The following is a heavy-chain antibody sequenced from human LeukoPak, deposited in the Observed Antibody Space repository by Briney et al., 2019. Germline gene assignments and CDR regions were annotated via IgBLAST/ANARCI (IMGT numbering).Heavy chain of an antibody. Sequence: ASVKVSCKASGYNFTTYAIHWVRQAPGQRLEWMGWVIADTGITQYSQKFQGRVTFTRVTSANAAYMEVSSLRSEDTALYFCARTSGSGSFYTNWGQGTLVTVSS. CDR3: ARTSGSGSFYTN. J-gene: IGHJ4*02. CDR2: VIADTGIT. CDR1: GYNFTTYA. V-gene: IGHV1-3*01. D-gene: IGHD3-10*01.